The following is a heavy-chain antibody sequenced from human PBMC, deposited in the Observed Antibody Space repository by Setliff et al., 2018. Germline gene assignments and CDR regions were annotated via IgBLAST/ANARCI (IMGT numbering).Heavy chain of an antibody. D-gene: IGHD3-10*01. Sequence: GPSVKVSCKLTGYTFTSYYMYWLRQAPGQGPEWMGIINIGGGSASYAQKFQDRVTMTRDTSTSTVYLEVTSLRSEDTAVYYCARAGMASLHRKGVFEHWGQGTLVTVSS. CDR1: GYTFTSYY. J-gene: IGHJ4*02. V-gene: IGHV1-46*01. CDR2: INIGGGSA. CDR3: ARAGMASLHRKGVFEH.